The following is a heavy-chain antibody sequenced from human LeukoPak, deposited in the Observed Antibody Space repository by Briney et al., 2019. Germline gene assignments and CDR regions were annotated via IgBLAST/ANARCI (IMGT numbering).Heavy chain of an antibody. V-gene: IGHV3-64*01. CDR3: AKDLKLAPFDY. Sequence: GGSLRLSCAASGFSFDAYTMHWVRQAPGKGLEYVSAISSNGGSTYYANSVRGRFTISRDNSKNTLFVQMNSLRAEDTAVYYCAKDLKLAPFDYWGQGTLVTVSS. CDR2: ISSNGGST. J-gene: IGHJ4*02. CDR1: GFSFDAYT.